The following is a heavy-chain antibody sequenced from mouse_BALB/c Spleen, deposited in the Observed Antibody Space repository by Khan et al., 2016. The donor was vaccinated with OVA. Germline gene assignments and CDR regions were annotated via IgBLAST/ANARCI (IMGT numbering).Heavy chain of an antibody. D-gene: IGHD4-1*01. V-gene: IGHV5-6*01. J-gene: IGHJ3*01. CDR1: GFTFSSYS. CDR2: ISSGGDYT. Sequence: EVELVESGGDLVKPGGSLKLSCAASGFTFSSYSMSWVRQTPDKRLEWVASISSGGDYTYYPDSVKGRFTISRANAKNTLYLQLRVLKSEDTAMYYCADHLTGSFAYGGQGTLVTVSA. CDR3: ADHLTGSFAY.